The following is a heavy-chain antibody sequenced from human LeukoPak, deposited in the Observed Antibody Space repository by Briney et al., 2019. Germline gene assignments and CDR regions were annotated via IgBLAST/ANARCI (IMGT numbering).Heavy chain of an antibody. J-gene: IGHJ4*02. CDR1: GGSISSGNYY. V-gene: IGHV4-30-4*08. D-gene: IGHD3-3*01. CDR3: ARLFGVMRDFDY. CDR2: IYYGGST. Sequence: SEXXSLTCTVSGGSISSGNYYWSWIRQPPGTGLEWIGYIYYGGSTYYNPSLKSRVTISADTSENQLSLKVSSVTAADTAVYYCARLFGVMRDFDYWGQGTLVTVSS.